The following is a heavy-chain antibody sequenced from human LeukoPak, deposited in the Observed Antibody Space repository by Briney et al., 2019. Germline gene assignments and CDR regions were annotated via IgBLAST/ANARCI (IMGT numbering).Heavy chain of an antibody. V-gene: IGHV6-1*01. CDR3: ARGLGIPNDRFDY. CDR1: GDSVSSNSAA. Sequence: SQTLSLTCAISGDSVSSNSAAWNWTRQSPSRGLEWLGRTYYRSKWYNDYAVSVKSRITINPDTSKNQFSLQLNSVTPEDTAVYYCARGLGIPNDRFDYWGQGTLVTVSS. J-gene: IGHJ4*02. CDR2: TYYRSKWYN. D-gene: IGHD7-27*01.